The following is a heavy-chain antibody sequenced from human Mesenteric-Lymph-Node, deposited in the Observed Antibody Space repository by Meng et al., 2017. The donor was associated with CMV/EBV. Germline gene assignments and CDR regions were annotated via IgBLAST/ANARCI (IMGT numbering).Heavy chain of an antibody. V-gene: IGHV3-48*02. Sequence: GESLKISCAASGFTFSTYSMNWVRQAPGKGLEWVSYISSSSSTIYYADSVKGRFTISRDNAKNSLYLQMNSLRDEDTAVYYCASKGEFDYGGQGTLVTVSS. CDR3: ASKGEFDY. D-gene: IGHD3-10*01. J-gene: IGHJ4*02. CDR1: GFTFSTYS. CDR2: ISSSSSTI.